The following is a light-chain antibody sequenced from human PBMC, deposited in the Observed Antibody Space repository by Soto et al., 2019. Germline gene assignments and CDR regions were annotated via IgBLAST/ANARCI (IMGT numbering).Light chain of an antibody. CDR2: AAS. Sequence: DIQMTQSPSSLSASVGDRVTITCRASQSISSYLNWYQQKPGKAPKLLIYAASSLQSGVPSRFSGSGSGTDDTLTISSLQPEDFANYYCQQSYSTPYTFGQGTKLEIK. V-gene: IGKV1-39*01. CDR1: QSISSY. J-gene: IGKJ2*01. CDR3: QQSYSTPYT.